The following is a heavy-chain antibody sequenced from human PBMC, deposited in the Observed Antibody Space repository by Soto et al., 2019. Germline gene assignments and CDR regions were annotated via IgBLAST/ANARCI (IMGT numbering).Heavy chain of an antibody. J-gene: IGHJ1*01. CDR2: ISSSSSTI. CDR3: ARDPRGSGWYNKYFQH. D-gene: IGHD6-19*01. CDR1: GFTFSSYS. Sequence: GGSLRLSCAASGFTFSSYSMNWVRQAPGKGLEWVSYISSSSSTIYYADSVKGRFTISRDNAKNSLYLQMNSLRAEDTAVYYCARDPRGSGWYNKYFQHWGQGTLVTVSS. V-gene: IGHV3-48*01.